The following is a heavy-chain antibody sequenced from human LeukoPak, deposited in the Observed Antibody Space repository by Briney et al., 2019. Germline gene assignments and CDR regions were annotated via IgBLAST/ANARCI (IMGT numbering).Heavy chain of an antibody. V-gene: IGHV3-74*01. CDR1: GFTFSSYW. CDR3: ARDIARPIAVAGMNYYYYYGMDV. D-gene: IGHD6-19*01. CDR2: INSDGSST. Sequence: GGSLRLSCAASGFTFSSYWMHWVRQAPGKGLVWVSRINSDGSSTSYADSVKGRFTISRDNSKNTLYLQMNSLRAEDTAVYYCARDIARPIAVAGMNYYYYYGMDVWGQGTTVTVSS. J-gene: IGHJ6*02.